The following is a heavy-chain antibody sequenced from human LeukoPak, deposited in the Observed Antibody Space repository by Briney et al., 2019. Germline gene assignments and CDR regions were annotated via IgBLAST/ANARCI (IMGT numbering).Heavy chain of an antibody. CDR3: ARHVGII. Sequence: GGSLRLSCTASGFTFSGAWMTWVRQAPGKGLEWVANIREDGTEKNYVDSVKGRFTISRDNAKNSLFLQMSNLRDDDTAIYYCARHVGIIWGQGTLVTVSS. D-gene: IGHD7-27*01. J-gene: IGHJ4*02. CDR1: GFTFSGAW. CDR2: IREDGTEK. V-gene: IGHV3-7*01.